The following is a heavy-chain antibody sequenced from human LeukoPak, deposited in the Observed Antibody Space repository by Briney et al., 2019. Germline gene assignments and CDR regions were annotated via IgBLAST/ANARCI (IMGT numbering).Heavy chain of an antibody. D-gene: IGHD3-3*01. Sequence: GASVKVSCKASGYTFTDYYMHWVQQAPGKGLEWMGRVDPEDGETIYAEKFQGRVTITADTSTDTAYMELSSLRSEDTAVYYCATGIRFLEWLLPSNWFDPWGQGTLVTVSS. CDR2: VDPEDGET. CDR1: GYTFTDYY. V-gene: IGHV1-69-2*01. J-gene: IGHJ5*02. CDR3: ATGIRFLEWLLPSNWFDP.